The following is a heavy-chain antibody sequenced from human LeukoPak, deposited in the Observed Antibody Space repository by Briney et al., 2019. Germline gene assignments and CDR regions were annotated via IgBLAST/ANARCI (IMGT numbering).Heavy chain of an antibody. V-gene: IGHV1-8*03. CDR1: GDTFSSYA. D-gene: IGHD6-13*01. CDR2: MNPNSGNT. Sequence: ASVKVSCKASGDTFSSYAISWVRQASGQGLEWMGWMNPNSGNTHYAQKFQGRVTITRNTSISTAYMELSSLRSEDTAVYFCARGQYSSSWYPFDTWGQGTLVTVSS. CDR3: ARGQYSSSWYPFDT. J-gene: IGHJ5*02.